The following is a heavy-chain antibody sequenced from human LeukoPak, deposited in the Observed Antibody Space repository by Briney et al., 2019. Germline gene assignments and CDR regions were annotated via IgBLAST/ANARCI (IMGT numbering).Heavy chain of an antibody. CDR3: ARGARIAVAGQYIYYFDY. V-gene: IGHV3-72*01. CDR1: GFTFSDRY. D-gene: IGHD6-19*01. Sequence: GGSLRLSCAASGFTFSDRYMDWVRQAPGKGLEWVGRTRNKANSYTTEYAASVKGRSTISRDESKNSLSLQMNSLKTEDTAVYYCARGARIAVAGQYIYYFDYWGQGTLVTVSS. J-gene: IGHJ4*02. CDR2: TRNKANSYTT.